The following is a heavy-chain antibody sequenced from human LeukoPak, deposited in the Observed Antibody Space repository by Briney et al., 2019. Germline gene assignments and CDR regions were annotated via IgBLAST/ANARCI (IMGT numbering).Heavy chain of an antibody. CDR2: ISAYNGNA. CDR1: GYTFTSYG. CDR3: ARSRDDFWSGYYSHGMDV. J-gene: IGHJ6*02. V-gene: IGHV1-18*01. Sequence: ASVKVSRKASGYTFTSYGISWVRQAPGQGLEWMGWISAYNGNANYAQKLQGRVTMTTDTSTSTAYMELRSLRSDDTAVYYCARSRDDFWSGYYSHGMDVWGQGTTVTVSS. D-gene: IGHD3-3*01.